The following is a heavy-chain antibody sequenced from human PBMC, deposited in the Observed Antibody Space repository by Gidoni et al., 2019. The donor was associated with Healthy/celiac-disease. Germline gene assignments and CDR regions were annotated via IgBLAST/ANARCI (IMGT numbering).Heavy chain of an antibody. J-gene: IGHJ5*02. CDR1: GGSFSGYY. CDR3: ARVRARAPIVATHWFDP. CDR2: ITHSGST. D-gene: IGHD3-22*01. Sequence: QVQLQQWGAGLLKPSETLSLTCAVYGGSFSGYYWSWIRQPPGKGLEWIGEITHSGSTNYNPSLKSRVTISVDTSKNQFSLKLSSVTAADTAVYYCARVRARAPIVATHWFDPWGQGTLVTVSS. V-gene: IGHV4-34*01.